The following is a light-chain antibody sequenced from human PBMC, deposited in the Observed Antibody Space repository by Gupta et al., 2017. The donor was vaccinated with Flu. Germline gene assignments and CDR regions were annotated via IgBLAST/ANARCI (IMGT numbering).Light chain of an antibody. Sequence: QSAPTQPRSVSGSPGQSVTISCTGSCNDVGGSNRVSWYQQRPGKAPKLILYDVTERPSGVPDRFSGSKSGNTASLTISGLQADDEADYYCSSHAGRVTWVFGTGTTVTVL. CDR3: SSHAGRVTWV. CDR1: CNDVGGSNR. V-gene: IGLV2-11*01. CDR2: DVT. J-gene: IGLJ1*01.